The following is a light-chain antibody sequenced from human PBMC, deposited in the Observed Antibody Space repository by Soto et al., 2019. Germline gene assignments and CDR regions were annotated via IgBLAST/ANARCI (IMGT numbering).Light chain of an antibody. CDR1: QSLAYSDGNTY. CDR3: MQGTHWPPYT. J-gene: IGKJ2*01. CDR2: KVS. Sequence: DVVMTQSPLSLPVTLGQPASISCRSSQSLAYSDGNTYLNWFQQRPGQSPRRLIYKVSNRDSGAPDRFSGRGSGTDLTLKISRVEAEDVGVYYCMQGTHWPPYTFGQGTKLEIK. V-gene: IGKV2-30*01.